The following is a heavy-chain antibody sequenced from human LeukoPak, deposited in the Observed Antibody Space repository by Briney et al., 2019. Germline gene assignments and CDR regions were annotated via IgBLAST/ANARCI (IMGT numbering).Heavy chain of an antibody. CDR3: ARDPSLYYYDSNGFDY. D-gene: IGHD3-22*01. CDR2: ISSSSSYI. J-gene: IGHJ4*02. V-gene: IGHV3-21*01. CDR1: GFTFSSYS. Sequence: PGGSLRLSCAASGFTFSSYSMNWVRQAPGKGLEWVSSISSSSSYIYYADSVKGRFTISRDNAKNSLYLQMNSLRAEDTAVYYCARDPSLYYYDSNGFDYWGQGTLVTVSS.